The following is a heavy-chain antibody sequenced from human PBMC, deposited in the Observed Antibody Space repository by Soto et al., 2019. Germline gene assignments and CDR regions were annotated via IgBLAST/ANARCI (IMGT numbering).Heavy chain of an antibody. V-gene: IGHV3-7*03. Sequence: PGGSLRLSCAASGFTLSSYWMSWVRQAPGKWLEWVANIKQDGSEKYYVDSVKGRFTISRDNAKNSLYLQMNSLRAEDTAVYYCAVYGGNSPEGHFDYWGQGTLVTVSS. J-gene: IGHJ4*02. CDR2: IKQDGSEK. D-gene: IGHD4-17*01. CDR3: AVYGGNSPEGHFDY. CDR1: GFTLSSYW.